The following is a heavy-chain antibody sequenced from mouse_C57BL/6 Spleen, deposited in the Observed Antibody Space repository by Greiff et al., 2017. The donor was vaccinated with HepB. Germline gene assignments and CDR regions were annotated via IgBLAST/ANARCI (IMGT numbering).Heavy chain of an antibody. CDR1: GYTFTTYP. V-gene: IGHV1-47*01. J-gene: IGHJ4*01. CDR3: ARGGYGDPYYYAMDY. CDR2: FHPYNDDT. D-gene: IGHD2-2*01. Sequence: QVQLKQSGAELVKPGASVKMSCKASGYTFTTYPIEWMKQNHGKSLEWIGNFHPYNDDTKYNEKFKGKATLTVEKSSSTVYLELSRLTSDDSAVYYCARGGYGDPYYYAMDYWGQGTSVTVSS.